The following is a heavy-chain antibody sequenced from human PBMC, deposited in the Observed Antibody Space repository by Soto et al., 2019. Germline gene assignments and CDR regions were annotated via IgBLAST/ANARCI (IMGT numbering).Heavy chain of an antibody. Sequence: EVQLVESGGGLVQPGRSLGLSCTASGCTFGDYAMTWFRQAPGNGLEWVGFISSKRYGGTAEYATSVKGRFTISRDDSKRIGYLKMNSMTTEDTAVYFGSRLPPSKYRDSPFDPWGQGTLAIVSS. CDR3: SRLPPSKYRDSPFDP. D-gene: IGHD5-12*01. J-gene: IGHJ5*02. CDR2: ISSKRYGGTA. V-gene: IGHV3-49*03. CDR1: GCTFGDYA.